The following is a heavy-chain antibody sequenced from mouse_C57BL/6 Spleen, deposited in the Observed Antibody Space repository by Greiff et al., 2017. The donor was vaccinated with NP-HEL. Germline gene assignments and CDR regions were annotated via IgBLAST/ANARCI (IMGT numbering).Heavy chain of an antibody. Sequence: QVQLQQPGAELVRPGSSVKLSCKASGYTFTSYWMHWVKQRPIQGLEWIGNIDPSDSETHYNQKFKDKATLTVDKSSSTAYMQLSSLTSEDSAVYYCARSEGYDGYYDYWGQGTTLTVSS. CDR1: GYTFTSYW. V-gene: IGHV1-52*01. CDR2: IDPSDSET. CDR3: ARSEGYDGYYDY. J-gene: IGHJ2*01. D-gene: IGHD2-3*01.